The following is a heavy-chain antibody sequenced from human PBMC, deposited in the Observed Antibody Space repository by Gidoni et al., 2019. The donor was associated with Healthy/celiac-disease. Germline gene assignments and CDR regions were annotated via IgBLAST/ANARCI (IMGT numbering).Heavy chain of an antibody. J-gene: IGHJ4*02. V-gene: IGHV1-46*01. D-gene: IGHD3-3*01. CDR2: INPSGGST. CDR3: ARGPRITIFGVVMFFDY. CDR1: GYTFTSYY. Sequence: QVQLVQSGAEVKKPGASVKVSCKASGYTFTSYYMHWVRQAPGQGLEWIGIINPSGGSTSSAQKFQGRFTMTRATSTSTVYMELSSLRSEATAVYYCARGPRITIFGVVMFFDYWGQGPLVTVSS.